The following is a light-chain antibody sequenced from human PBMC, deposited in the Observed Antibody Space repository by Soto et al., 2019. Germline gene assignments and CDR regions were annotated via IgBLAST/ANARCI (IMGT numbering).Light chain of an antibody. V-gene: IGKV3-20*01. J-gene: IGKJ4*01. CDR2: GAS. CDR3: QQYGRSPLT. CDR1: QSVSSNY. Sequence: EIVLTQSPGTLSLSPGERATLSCRASQSVSSNYLAWYQQKPGQAPRLLICGASSRATGISDRFSGSGSGTDFTLTISRLEPEDSAVYYCQQYGRSPLTFGGGTKVEIK.